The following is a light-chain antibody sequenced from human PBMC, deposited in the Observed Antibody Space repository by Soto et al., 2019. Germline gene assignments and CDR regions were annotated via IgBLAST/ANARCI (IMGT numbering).Light chain of an antibody. CDR2: DVS. J-gene: IGLJ1*01. V-gene: IGLV2-14*01. CDR3: SSYTSSSTLLV. Sequence: QSVLTQPASVSGSPGQSITISCTGTSSDVGGYNYVSWYQQHPGKAPKLMIYDVSNRPSGVSNRFSGSKSGNTASLTISGLQAEDEADYYCSSYTSSSTLLVFGTGTQLTVL. CDR1: SSDVGGYNY.